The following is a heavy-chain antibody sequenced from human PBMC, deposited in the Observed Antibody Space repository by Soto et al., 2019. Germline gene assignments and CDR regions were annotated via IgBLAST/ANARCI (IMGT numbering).Heavy chain of an antibody. V-gene: IGHV4-59*01. CDR3: ASRSSGYSYGLDY. D-gene: IGHD5-18*01. J-gene: IGHJ4*02. CDR2: IYYSGST. Sequence: SETLSLTCTVSGGSISSYYWSWIRQPPGKGLEWIGYIYYSGSTNYNPSLKSRVTISVDMSKNQFSLKLSSVTAADTVVYYCASRSSGYSYGLDYWGQGTLVTVSS. CDR1: GGSISSYY.